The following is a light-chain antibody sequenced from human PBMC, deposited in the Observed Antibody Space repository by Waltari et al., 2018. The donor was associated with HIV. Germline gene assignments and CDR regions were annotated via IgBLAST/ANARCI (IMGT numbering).Light chain of an antibody. CDR3: QQYHSIPWT. Sequence: DIVLTQSPDSLAVSLGDRATIHCKSSHGLLSWPQNKYFLGWYQQKPGQPPKLLIYWASTRESGVPARFTVSGSGTDFSLTINSRQAEDVATYYGQQYHSIPWTFGRGTKVEI. V-gene: IGKV4-1*01. CDR2: WAS. J-gene: IGKJ1*01. CDR1: HGLLSWPQNKYF.